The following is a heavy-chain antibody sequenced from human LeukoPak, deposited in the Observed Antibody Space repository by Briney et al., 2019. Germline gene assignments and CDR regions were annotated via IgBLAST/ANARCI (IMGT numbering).Heavy chain of an antibody. D-gene: IGHD3-22*01. CDR2: INPNSGGT. CDR3: ARGRAGYYDSSGYYRPIDY. J-gene: IGHJ4*02. CDR1: GYTLTDYY. V-gene: IGHV1-2*06. Sequence: ASVKVSCKATGYTLTDYYMHWVRQAPGQGLEWMGRINPNSGGTNYAQKFQGRVTMTRDTSISTVYMELSRLRSDDTAVYYCARGRAGYYDSSGYYRPIDYWGQGTLVTVSS.